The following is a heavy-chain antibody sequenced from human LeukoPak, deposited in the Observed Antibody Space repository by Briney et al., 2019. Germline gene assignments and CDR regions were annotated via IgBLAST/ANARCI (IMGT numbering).Heavy chain of an antibody. Sequence: ASVKVSCKASGYTFTSYYMHWVRQAPGQGLEWMGIINPSGGSTSYAQKFQGRVTMTRDMSTSTVYMELSSLRSEDTAVYYCARAPRLEVYASQMDYWGQGTLVTVSS. CDR3: ARAPRLEVYASQMDY. D-gene: IGHD2-8*01. CDR1: GYTFTSYY. CDR2: INPSGGST. V-gene: IGHV1-46*01. J-gene: IGHJ4*02.